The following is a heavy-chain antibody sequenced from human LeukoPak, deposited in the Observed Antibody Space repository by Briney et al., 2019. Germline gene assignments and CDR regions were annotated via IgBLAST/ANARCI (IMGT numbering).Heavy chain of an antibody. Sequence: ASVKVSCKASGYTFASHGISWVRQAPGEGFEWMGWISPYSGSTDYAQILQGRVTMTTDTSTSTAYMELRSLTSDDTAVYYCARATNWNYASDYRGQGTLLTVSS. D-gene: IGHD1-7*01. CDR1: GYTFASHG. J-gene: IGHJ4*02. CDR2: ISPYSGST. CDR3: ARATNWNYASDY. V-gene: IGHV1-18*01.